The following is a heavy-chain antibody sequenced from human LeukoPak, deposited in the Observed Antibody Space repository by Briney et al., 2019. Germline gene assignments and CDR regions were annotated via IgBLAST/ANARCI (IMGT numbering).Heavy chain of an antibody. J-gene: IGHJ3*02. V-gene: IGHV3-30*03. CDR1: GFTFSSYA. CDR2: ISYDGGHK. Sequence: PGGSLRLSCAASGFTFSSYAMSWVRQAPGKGLEWVTFISYDGGHKYYADSVKGRLIISRDNSKNTLYLQMNSLRAEDTAVYYCARDRSGYCSGGDCYLLSAFDIWGQGTTVTVSS. D-gene: IGHD2-15*01. CDR3: ARDRSGYCSGGDCYLLSAFDI.